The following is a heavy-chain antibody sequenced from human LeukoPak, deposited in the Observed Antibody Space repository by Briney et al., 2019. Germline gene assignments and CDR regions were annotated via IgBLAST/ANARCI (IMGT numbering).Heavy chain of an antibody. Sequence: SETLSLTCAVYGGSFSGYYWSWIRQPPGKGLEWIGEINHSGSTNYNPSLKSRVTISVDTSKNQFSLKLSSVTAADTAVYYCARGFRDIVVVVAYFDYWGQGTLVTVSS. CDR1: GGSFSGYY. J-gene: IGHJ4*02. CDR3: ARGFRDIVVVVAYFDY. D-gene: IGHD2-15*01. CDR2: INHSGST. V-gene: IGHV4-34*01.